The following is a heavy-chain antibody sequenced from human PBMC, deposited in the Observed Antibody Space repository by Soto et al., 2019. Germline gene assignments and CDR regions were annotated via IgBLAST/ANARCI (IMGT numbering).Heavy chain of an antibody. J-gene: IGHJ6*02. V-gene: IGHV3-30*18. Sequence: PGGSLRLSCAAAGFTFSSYGMHWVRQAPGTGLEWVAVMSYDGSKYYADTVKGRFTISRDNSKNTLYLQINSLGPEETAVYYCENDFTPWCGDYFYYYYDMDVWGQANTATVSS. CDR1: GFTFSSYG. CDR3: ENDFTPWCGDYFYYYYDMDV. D-gene: IGHD4-17*01. CDR2: MSYDGSK.